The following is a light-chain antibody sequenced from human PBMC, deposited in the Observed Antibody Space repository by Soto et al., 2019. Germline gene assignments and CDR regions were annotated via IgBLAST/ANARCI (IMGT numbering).Light chain of an antibody. CDR3: SSYTTTTTLL. J-gene: IGLJ2*01. V-gene: IGLV2-14*01. CDR2: EVT. Sequence: QSVLTQPPSASGSPGQSVTISCTGTSSDVGGYNYVSWYQQHPGKAPKLMIYEVTKRPSGISNRFSGSKSGNTAFLTISGLQAEDEADYFCSSYTTTTTLLFGGGTKLTVL. CDR1: SSDVGGYNY.